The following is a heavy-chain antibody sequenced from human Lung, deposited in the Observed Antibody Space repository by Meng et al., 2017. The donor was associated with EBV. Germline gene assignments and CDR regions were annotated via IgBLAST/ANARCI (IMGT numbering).Heavy chain of an antibody. J-gene: IGHJ4*02. CDR2: INTNTGKP. D-gene: IGHD5-24*01. CDR1: RYTFTTYG. Sequence: GQLVQFGSYLKKPGASVRISCKASRYTFTTYGMNWVRQAPGQGLEWMGWINTNTGKPTYAQGLTGRFVFSLDTSVSTAYLQINSLRADDTAVYYCARDSPLDGYSLLDYWGQGTLVTVSS. V-gene: IGHV7-4-1*02. CDR3: ARDSPLDGYSLLDY.